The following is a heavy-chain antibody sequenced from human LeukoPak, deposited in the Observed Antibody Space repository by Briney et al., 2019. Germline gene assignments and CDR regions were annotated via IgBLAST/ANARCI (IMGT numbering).Heavy chain of an antibody. CDR2: IKSKTDGGTT. CDR1: RFTFSNAW. J-gene: IGHJ4*02. D-gene: IGHD3-16*01. V-gene: IGHV3-15*01. CDR3: TTDFRPRYYSFDY. Sequence: PEGSLRLSCAASRFTFSNAWMSWVRQAPGKGLEWVGRIKSKTDGGTTDYAAPVKGRFTISRDDSKNTLYLQMNSLKTEDTAVYYCTTDFRPRYYSFDYWGQGTLVTVSS.